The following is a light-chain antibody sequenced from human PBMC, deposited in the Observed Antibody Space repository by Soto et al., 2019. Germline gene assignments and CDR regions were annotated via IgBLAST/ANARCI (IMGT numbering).Light chain of an antibody. V-gene: IGLV1-51*01. J-gene: IGLJ2*01. Sequence: QSVLTQPPSVSAAPGQKVTISCSGSSSNIGNNYVSWYQQLPGTAPKLLIYANNKRPSGIPDRLSGSKSGTSATLGITGLQTGDEAYYYCGTWDSSLSAVVFGGGTKLTVL. CDR2: ANN. CDR1: SSNIGNNY. CDR3: GTWDSSLSAVV.